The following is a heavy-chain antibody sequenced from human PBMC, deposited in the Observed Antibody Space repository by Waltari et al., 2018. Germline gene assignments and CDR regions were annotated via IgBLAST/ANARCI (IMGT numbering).Heavy chain of an antibody. CDR3: ARHGRFLAPYYFGMDV. CDR1: GDSLGSSFF. CDR2: VDSAGSN. J-gene: IGHJ6*02. V-gene: IGHV4-39*01. Sequence: QLQLQESGPGLVTPSETLSLTCSVSGDSLGSSFFLCWFRQPPGKGLEWIGSVDSAGSNRYSPSLKSRVKMSVDASKNQFSLKLTSVTAADTAVYYCARHGRFLAPYYFGMDVWGQGTSVTVSS. D-gene: IGHD3-3*01.